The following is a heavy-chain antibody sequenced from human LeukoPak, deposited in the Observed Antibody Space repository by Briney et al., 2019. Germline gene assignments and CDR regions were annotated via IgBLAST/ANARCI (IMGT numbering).Heavy chain of an antibody. J-gene: IGHJ5*02. Sequence: GRSLRLSCAASGFTFSSYGMHWVRQAPGKGLEWVAVIWYDGSNKYYADSVKGRFTISRDNSKSTLYLQMNSLRAEDTAVYYCARAGVAAAGFPNNWFDPWGRGTLVTVSS. CDR3: ARAGVAAAGFPNNWFDP. CDR2: IWYDGSNK. V-gene: IGHV3-33*01. D-gene: IGHD6-13*01. CDR1: GFTFSSYG.